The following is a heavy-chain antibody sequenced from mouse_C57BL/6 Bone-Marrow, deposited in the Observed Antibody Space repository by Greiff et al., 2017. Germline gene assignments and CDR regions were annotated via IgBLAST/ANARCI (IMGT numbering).Heavy chain of an antibody. CDR2: IHPNSGST. CDR1: GYTFTSYW. CDR3: ARDYGSPLFDY. Sequence: QVQLQQPGAELVKPGASVKLSCKASGYTFTSYWMHWVKQRPGQGLEWIGMIHPNSGSTNYNEKFKSKATLTVDKSSSTAYMQLSSLTSEDSAVYYCARDYGSPLFDYWGQGTTLTVSS. V-gene: IGHV1-64*01. J-gene: IGHJ2*01. D-gene: IGHD1-1*01.